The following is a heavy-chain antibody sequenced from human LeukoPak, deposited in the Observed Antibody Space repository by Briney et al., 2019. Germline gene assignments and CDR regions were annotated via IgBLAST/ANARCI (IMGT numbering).Heavy chain of an antibody. Sequence: GEPLKISCKSSGYSFTTYWIGWVRQMPGKGLEWMGIIYPDDSDTRYSPSFQGQVTISADKSITTAYLRWSSLKASDTAVYYCARAIVGGTTGTFDIWGQGTTVTVSS. D-gene: IGHD6-19*01. V-gene: IGHV5-51*01. CDR3: ARAIVGGTTGTFDI. CDR1: GYSFTTYW. J-gene: IGHJ3*02. CDR2: IYPDDSDT.